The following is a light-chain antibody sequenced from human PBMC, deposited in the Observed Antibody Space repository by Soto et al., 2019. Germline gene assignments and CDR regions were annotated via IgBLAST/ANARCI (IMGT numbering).Light chain of an antibody. J-gene: IGKJ2*01. CDR2: AAS. CDR1: QGISNY. Sequence: DIQMTQSPSSLSASVGDRVTITCRASQGISNYLAWYQQKPGKVPKLLIYAASTLQSGVPSRFSGSGSGTDSSLTISSLQAEDVGTYYCQKYNSAPYTFGQGTKLEIK. CDR3: QKYNSAPYT. V-gene: IGKV1-27*01.